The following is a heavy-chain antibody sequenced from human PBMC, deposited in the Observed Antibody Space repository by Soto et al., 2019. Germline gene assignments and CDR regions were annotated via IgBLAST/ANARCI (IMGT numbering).Heavy chain of an antibody. CDR3: AKVTQSIAARPSGLFDY. V-gene: IGHV3-23*01. CDR1: GFTFSSYA. D-gene: IGHD6-6*01. J-gene: IGHJ4*02. Sequence: GGSLRLSCAASGFTFSSYAMSWVRQAPGKGLEWVSAISGSGGSTYYADSVKGRFTISRDNSKNTLYLQMNSLRAEDTAVYYCAKVTQSIAARPSGLFDYWGQGTLVTVSS. CDR2: ISGSGGST.